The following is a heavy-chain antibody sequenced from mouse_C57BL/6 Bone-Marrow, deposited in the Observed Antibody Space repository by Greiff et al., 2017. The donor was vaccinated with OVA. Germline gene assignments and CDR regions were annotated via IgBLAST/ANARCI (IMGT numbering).Heavy chain of an antibody. J-gene: IGHJ2*01. CDR1: GYTFTSYG. Sequence: QVQLQQSGAKLARPGASVKLSCKASGYTFTSYGISWVKQRTGQGLEWIGEIYPRSGNTYYNEKFKGKATLTADKSSSTAYMELRSLTSEDSAVYFCARSAWDGDYWGQGTTLTVSS. CDR3: ARSAWDGDY. V-gene: IGHV1-81*01. CDR2: IYPRSGNT. D-gene: IGHD4-1*01.